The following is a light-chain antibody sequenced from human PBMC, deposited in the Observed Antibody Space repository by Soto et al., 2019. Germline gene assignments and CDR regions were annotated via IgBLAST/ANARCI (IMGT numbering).Light chain of an antibody. CDR1: QTISNY. Sequence: DIQMTQSPSPLSGSVGDRVTITCRASQTISNYLNWYQQKPGKAPKLLIYAASSLQSGVPSRFSGSGSGTDFTLTISSLQPEDFATYYCQQSYSTPLTFGGGTKLEIK. J-gene: IGKJ4*01. V-gene: IGKV1-39*01. CDR3: QQSYSTPLT. CDR2: AAS.